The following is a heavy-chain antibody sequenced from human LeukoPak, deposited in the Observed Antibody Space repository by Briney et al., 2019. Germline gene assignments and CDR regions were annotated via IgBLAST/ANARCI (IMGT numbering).Heavy chain of an antibody. V-gene: IGHV3-23*01. CDR1: GFTFSSYA. J-gene: IGHJ4*02. D-gene: IGHD2-21*02. CDR2: IRGSGTDT. Sequence: GGSLRLSCAASGFTFSSYAMNWVRQAPGKGLEWVSAIRGSGTDTYCADSVKGRFIISRDNSKNTLYLQMNSLKAEDTAVYYCAKSRCGADCYSPFDYWGQGTLVTVSS. CDR3: AKSRCGADCYSPFDY.